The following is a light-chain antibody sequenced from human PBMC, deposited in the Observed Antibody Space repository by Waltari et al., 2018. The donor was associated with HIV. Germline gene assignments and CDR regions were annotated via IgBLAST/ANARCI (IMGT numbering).Light chain of an antibody. V-gene: IGLV2-14*01. Sequence: QSALTQPASVSGSPGQSITISCTGTSSDVGCYNYVSWYQQHPDKAPKLMIYEVSSRPSGASNRFSCSKSGNTASLTISGLQAEDEADYYCSSYTSSSTLWVFGGGTKLTVL. CDR1: SSDVGCYNY. J-gene: IGLJ3*02. CDR2: EVS. CDR3: SSYTSSSTLWV.